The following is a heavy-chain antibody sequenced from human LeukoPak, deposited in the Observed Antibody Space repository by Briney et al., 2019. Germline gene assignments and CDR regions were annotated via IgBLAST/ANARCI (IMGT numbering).Heavy chain of an antibody. CDR1: EDTFTGYY. V-gene: IGHV1-2*02. D-gene: IGHD5-12*01. J-gene: IGHJ4*02. CDR2: INPNSGDT. Sequence: ASVKVSCKASEDTFTGYYMNWVRQAPGQGLEWMGWINPNSGDTNYAQKFRGRVTVTRDTSISTAYMELSRLRSDDTAVYYCARGSLYNGYEEPFDYWGQGTLVTVSS. CDR3: ARGSLYNGYEEPFDY.